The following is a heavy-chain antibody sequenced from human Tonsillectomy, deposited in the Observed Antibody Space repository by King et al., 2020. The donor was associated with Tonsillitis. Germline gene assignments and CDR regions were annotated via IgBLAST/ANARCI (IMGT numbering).Heavy chain of an antibody. V-gene: IGHV3-48*01. D-gene: IGHD5-18*01. Sequence: VQLVESGGGLVQPGGSLRLTCAASGFSFSTYSMNWVRQAPGKGLEWVAYISSSISTIYYADSVKGRVTISRDNAKNSLYLQMNSLRAEDTAVYYCARDHRGFIQYFDYWGQGTLVTVSS. CDR3: ARDHRGFIQYFDY. J-gene: IGHJ4*02. CDR2: ISSSISTI. CDR1: GFSFSTYS.